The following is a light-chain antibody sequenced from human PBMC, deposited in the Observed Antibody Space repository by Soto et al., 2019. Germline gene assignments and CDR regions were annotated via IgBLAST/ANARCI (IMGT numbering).Light chain of an antibody. CDR1: QNVNIW. J-gene: IGKJ2*01. Sequence: DIQVTQSPSTLSAYVGDRVIITCRASQNVNIWLAWYQQRPREAPKLLIYKTSSLESGVPSRFSGSGSGTEFTLTINSLEPDDFGTYFCLQYNSHPYTFGQGTKLEIK. V-gene: IGKV1-5*03. CDR3: LQYNSHPYT. CDR2: KTS.